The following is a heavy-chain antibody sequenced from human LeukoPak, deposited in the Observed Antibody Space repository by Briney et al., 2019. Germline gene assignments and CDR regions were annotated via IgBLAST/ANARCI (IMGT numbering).Heavy chain of an antibody. CDR2: INTNTGNP. D-gene: IGHD2-2*01. Sequence: GASVKVSCKASGYTFTGYYMHWVRQAPGQGLEWVGWINTNTGNPTYAQGFTGRFVFSLDTSVSTAYLQINSLKAEDTAVYYCARSGRHQLVGGDLTYFFDYWGQGTLVTASS. CDR3: ARSGRHQLVGGDLTYFFDY. CDR1: GYTFTGYY. J-gene: IGHJ4*02. V-gene: IGHV7-4-1*02.